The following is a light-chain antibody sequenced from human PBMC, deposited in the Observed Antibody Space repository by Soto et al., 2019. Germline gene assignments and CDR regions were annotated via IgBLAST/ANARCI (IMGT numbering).Light chain of an antibody. Sequence: QSALTQPRSVSGSPGQSVTISCTGTSSDVGGSNLVSWYQQHAGRAPKLVIYDVIKRPSGVPDRFSGSKSGNTASLTISGLQVEDEADYYCRSYAGNSLWVFGGGTKVTVL. J-gene: IGLJ3*02. CDR2: DVI. CDR1: SSDVGGSNL. V-gene: IGLV2-11*01. CDR3: RSYAGNSLWV.